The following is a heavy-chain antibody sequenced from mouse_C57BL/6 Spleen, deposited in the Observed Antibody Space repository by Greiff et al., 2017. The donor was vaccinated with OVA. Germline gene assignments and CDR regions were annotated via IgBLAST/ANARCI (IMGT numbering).Heavy chain of an antibody. CDR3: AGGVYYDYDYYAMDY. D-gene: IGHD2-4*01. CDR2: IYPGSGST. CDR1: GYTFTSYW. Sequence: QVQLQQSGAELVKPGASVKMSCKASGYTFTSYWITWVKQRPGQGLEWIGDIYPGSGSTNYNEKFKSKATLTVDTSSSTAYMQLSSLTSEDSAVYYCAGGVYYDYDYYAMDYWGQGTSVTVSS. J-gene: IGHJ4*01. V-gene: IGHV1-55*01.